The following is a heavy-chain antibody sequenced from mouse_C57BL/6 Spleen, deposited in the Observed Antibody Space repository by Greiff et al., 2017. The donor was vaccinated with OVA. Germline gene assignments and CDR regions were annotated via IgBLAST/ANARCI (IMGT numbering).Heavy chain of an antibody. J-gene: IGHJ4*01. CDR3: ARKGGYYYGRSPHAMDY. CDR1: GYTFTDYN. D-gene: IGHD1-1*01. CDR2: INPNNGGT. V-gene: IGHV1-18*01. Sequence: EVQLQQSGPELVKPGASVKIPCKASGYTFTDYNMDWVKQSHGKSLEWIGDINPNNGGTIYNQKFKGKATLTVDKSSSTAYMELRSLTSEDTAVYYCARKGGYYYGRSPHAMDYWGQGTSVTVSS.